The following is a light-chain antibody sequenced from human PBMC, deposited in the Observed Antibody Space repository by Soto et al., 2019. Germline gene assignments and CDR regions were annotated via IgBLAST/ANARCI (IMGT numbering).Light chain of an antibody. V-gene: IGKV1-39*01. J-gene: IGKJ1*01. Sequence: DIQMTQSPSSLSASVGDGVTITCRSSQTISSYLNWYQQRPGKAPQLLIYAASSLQSGVPSRFSGSGSGTHFTLAISSLQPEDSATYFCQQTYSTPRPFGQGTKVEIK. CDR1: QTISSY. CDR2: AAS. CDR3: QQTYSTPRP.